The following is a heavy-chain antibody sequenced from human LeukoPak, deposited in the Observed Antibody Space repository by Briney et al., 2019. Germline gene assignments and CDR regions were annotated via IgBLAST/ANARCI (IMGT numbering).Heavy chain of an antibody. J-gene: IGHJ4*02. D-gene: IGHD4-17*01. Sequence: SVKVSCKASGGTFSSYAISWVRQAPGQGLEWMGGIIPIFGTANYAQKFQGRVTITADESTSTAYMELRSLRSDDTAVHYCARDYLGANYGDYRLSSSFDYWGQGTLVTVSS. V-gene: IGHV1-69*13. CDR3: ARDYLGANYGDYRLSSSFDY. CDR1: GGTFSSYA. CDR2: IIPIFGTA.